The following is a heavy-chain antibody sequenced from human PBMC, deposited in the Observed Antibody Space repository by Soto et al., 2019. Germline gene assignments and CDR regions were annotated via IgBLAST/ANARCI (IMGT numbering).Heavy chain of an antibody. CDR1: GGSISSYY. CDR2: IYYSGST. CDR3: ARLKYYDSSGYYYGLAHNWFDP. D-gene: IGHD3-22*01. Sequence: SETLSLTCTVSGGSISSYYWSWIRQPPGKGLEWIKYIYYSGSTNYNPSLKSRVTISVDTSKNQFSLKLSSVTAADTAVYYCARLKYYDSSGYYYGLAHNWFDPWGQGTLVTVSS. J-gene: IGHJ5*02. V-gene: IGHV4-59*01.